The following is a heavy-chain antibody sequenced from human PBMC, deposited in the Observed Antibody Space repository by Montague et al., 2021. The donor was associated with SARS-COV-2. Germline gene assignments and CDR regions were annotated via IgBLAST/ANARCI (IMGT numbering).Heavy chain of an antibody. J-gene: IGHJ6*02. V-gene: IGHV6-1*01. CDR3: AREGEWELQGPRHSSFYFAMDV. CDR1: GDSVASNSAA. CDR2: TYYRSKWYN. Sequence: CAISGDSVASNSAAWIWIRQSPPRGLEWLARTYYRSKWYNEYAVXVKSRINIIPDTSKNHLSLQVNSVTPEDTAVYYCAREGEWELQGPRHSSFYFAMDVWGQGTSVTVSS. D-gene: IGHD1-26*01.